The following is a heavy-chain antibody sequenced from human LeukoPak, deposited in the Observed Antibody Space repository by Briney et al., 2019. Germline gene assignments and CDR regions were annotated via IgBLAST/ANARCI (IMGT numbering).Heavy chain of an antibody. Sequence: GGGLRLSCSVSVFTFCSDVSSWGRHAPGRGVELVSAITSTGGSTSYAAPVKRPFTTSSDNTNTTLYLQMHSLRAEDTAVYYCAKGMPMDDYGAYPFDYWGQGTLVTVSS. CDR2: ITSTGGST. J-gene: IGHJ4*02. D-gene: IGHD4-17*01. V-gene: IGHV3-23*01. CDR3: AKGMPMDDYGAYPFDY. CDR1: VFTFCSDV.